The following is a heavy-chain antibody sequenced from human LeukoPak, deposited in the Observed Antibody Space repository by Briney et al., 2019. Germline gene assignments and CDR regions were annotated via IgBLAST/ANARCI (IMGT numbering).Heavy chain of an antibody. Sequence: SVKVSCKASGGAFSSSAVSWVRQAPGQGLEWMGGIIPVFNSPNYAQKFLGRLTITADESTRTAYMELSSLRSEDTAVYYCARDYGVGSTAFDCWGQGTLVTVSS. D-gene: IGHD1-26*01. V-gene: IGHV1-69*13. J-gene: IGHJ4*02. CDR3: ARDYGVGSTAFDC. CDR1: GGAFSSSA. CDR2: IIPVFNSP.